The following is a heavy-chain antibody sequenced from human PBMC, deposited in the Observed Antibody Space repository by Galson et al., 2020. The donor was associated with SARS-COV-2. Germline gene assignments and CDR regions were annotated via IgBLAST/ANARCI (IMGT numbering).Heavy chain of an antibody. CDR3: AKGDSSGYLIGMDV. V-gene: IGHV3-30*18. CDR2: ISYDGSNK. CDR1: GFTFSSYG. Sequence: QLGESLKISCAASGFTFSSYGMHWVRQAPGKGLEWVAVISYDGSNKYYADSVKGRFTISRDNSKNTLYLQMNSLRAEDTAVYYCAKGDSSGYLIGMDVWGQGTTVTVSS. D-gene: IGHD3-22*01. J-gene: IGHJ6*02.